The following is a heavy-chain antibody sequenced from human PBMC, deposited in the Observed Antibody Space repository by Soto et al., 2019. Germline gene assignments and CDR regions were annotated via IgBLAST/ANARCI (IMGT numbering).Heavy chain of an antibody. CDR2: IYYSGST. V-gene: IGHV4-4*02. CDR1: GGSISSSNW. D-gene: IGHD3-10*01. J-gene: IGHJ4*02. CDR3: ATLWFGEGNY. Sequence: PSETLSLTCAVSGGSISSSNWWSWVRQPPGKGLEWIGEIYYSGSTYYNPSLKSRVTISVDTSKNQFSLKLSSVTAADTAVYYCATLWFGEGNYWGQGTLVTVSS.